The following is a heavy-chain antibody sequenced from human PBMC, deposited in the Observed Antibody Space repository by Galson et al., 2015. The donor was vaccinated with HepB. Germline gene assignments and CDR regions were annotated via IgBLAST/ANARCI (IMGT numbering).Heavy chain of an antibody. Sequence: SLRLSCAVSGFTFSSYGMHWVRQAPGKGLEWVAVILYDGTKKDYADSVKGRFTISRDNSKSILYLQMNSLRAEDTAVYYCARVRRLNNWNDGMDHWGQGTVVTVSS. CDR2: ILYDGTKK. CDR3: ARVRRLNNWNDGMDH. V-gene: IGHV3-30-3*01. J-gene: IGHJ4*02. CDR1: GFTFSSYG. D-gene: IGHD1-20*01.